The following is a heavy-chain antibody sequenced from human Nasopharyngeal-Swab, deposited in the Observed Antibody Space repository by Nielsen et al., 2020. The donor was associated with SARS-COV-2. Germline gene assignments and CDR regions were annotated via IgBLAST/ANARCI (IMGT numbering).Heavy chain of an antibody. CDR3: ARVRSTGTNFLGFDY. V-gene: IGHV1-69*13. J-gene: IGHJ4*02. D-gene: IGHD2/OR15-2a*01. CDR1: VGTFSRYA. CDR2: IIPIFGTA. Sequence: SVKVSCKATVGTFSRYAISWVRQAPGQGLEWMGGIIPIFGTANYAQKLQGRVTITADESTSTAYMELSSLRSEDTAVYYCARVRSTGTNFLGFDYWGQGTLVTVSS.